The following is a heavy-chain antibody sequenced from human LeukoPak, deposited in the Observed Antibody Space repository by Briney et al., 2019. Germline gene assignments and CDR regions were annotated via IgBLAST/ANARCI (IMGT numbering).Heavy chain of an antibody. Sequence: GASVKVSCKASGYSFTTYYIHWVRQAPGQGLEWMGVINPSGGSTSFAQKFQARLTMTRDTSTSTVYMELSGLRSEDTAVYYCAREIVVVPSATGFDPWGQGTLVTVSS. J-gene: IGHJ5*02. CDR2: INPSGGST. CDR1: GYSFTTYY. V-gene: IGHV1-46*01. D-gene: IGHD2-2*01. CDR3: AREIVVVPSATGFDP.